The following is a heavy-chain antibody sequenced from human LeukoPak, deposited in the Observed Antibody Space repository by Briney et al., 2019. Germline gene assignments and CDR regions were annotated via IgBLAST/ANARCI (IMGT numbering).Heavy chain of an antibody. CDR2: ISGSGGST. V-gene: IGHV3-23*01. J-gene: IGHJ4*02. Sequence: PGGALRLSCAASGFTFSSYAMSWVRQVPGKGLEWVSAISGSGGSTYYADSVKGRFTISRDNSKNTLYLQMNSLRAEDTAVYYCAKATVIFRVSDYWGQGTLVTVSS. D-gene: IGHD2/OR15-2a*01. CDR1: GFTFSSYA. CDR3: AKATVIFRVSDY.